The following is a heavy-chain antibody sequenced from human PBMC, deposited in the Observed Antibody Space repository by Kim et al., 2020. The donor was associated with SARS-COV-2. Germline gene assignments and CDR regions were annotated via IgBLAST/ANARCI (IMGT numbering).Heavy chain of an antibody. CDR1: GFTFSNYG. V-gene: IGHV3-33*01. D-gene: IGHD2-15*01. CDR3: ASPLNCSGGSCYL. Sequence: GGSLRLSCAASGFTFSNYGMHWVRQAPGKGLEWVSVIWYDGNKNFYTDSVKGRFTISRDNSKNTLYLQMNSLRAEDTAVYYCASPLNCSGGSCYLWGQGTLVTVSS. J-gene: IGHJ4*02. CDR2: IWYDGNKN.